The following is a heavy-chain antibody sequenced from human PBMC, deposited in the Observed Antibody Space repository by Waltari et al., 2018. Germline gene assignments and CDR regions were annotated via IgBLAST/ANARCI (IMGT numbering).Heavy chain of an antibody. CDR1: GFTFSSFW. V-gene: IGHV3-74*01. CDR3: TRDSPSWI. CDR2: INSDGSDT. Sequence: EGQLVESGGGLVQPGGSLKLSCAASGFTFSSFWMHWVRQVPGQGLVGVSRINSDGSDTSYADSVRGRFTVSRDNAKNMAYLQMNSLRAEDTAIYYCTRDSPSWIWGQGTMVSVSS. J-gene: IGHJ3*02.